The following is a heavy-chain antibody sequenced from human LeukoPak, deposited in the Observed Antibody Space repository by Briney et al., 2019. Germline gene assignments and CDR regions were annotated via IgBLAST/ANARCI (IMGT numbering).Heavy chain of an antibody. CDR3: ASESSGTFDY. D-gene: IGHD6-6*01. CDR2: IYYSGST. Sequence: SETLSLTCTVSGGFVSSGSYYWSWIRQPPGKGLEWIGYIYYSGSTNYNPSLKSRVTISVDTSKNQFSLKLSSVTAADTAVYYCASESSGTFDYWGQGTLVTVSS. V-gene: IGHV4-61*01. J-gene: IGHJ4*02. CDR1: GGFVSSGSYY.